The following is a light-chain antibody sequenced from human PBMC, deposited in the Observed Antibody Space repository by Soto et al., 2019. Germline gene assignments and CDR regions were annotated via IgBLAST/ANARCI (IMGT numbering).Light chain of an antibody. V-gene: IGKV3-20*01. Sequence: EIVLTQSPGTVSLSPGERATLSCRASQSVSSSYLAWYQHKPGQAPRLLIYGASSRATGIPDRFSGSGSGTDFTLTISSLEPEDFAVYYCQQYGTSPWTFGQGPKVEI. J-gene: IGKJ1*01. CDR3: QQYGTSPWT. CDR1: QSVSSSY. CDR2: GAS.